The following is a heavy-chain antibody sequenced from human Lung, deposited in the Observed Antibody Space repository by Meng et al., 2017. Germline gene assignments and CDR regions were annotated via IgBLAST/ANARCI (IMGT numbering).Heavy chain of an antibody. CDR2: INHSGST. D-gene: IGHD4-11*01. CDR1: GGSFSDYY. Sequence: VQLHQCGAGLVKPSETLSLTCVVSGGSFSDYYWSWIRQPPGKGLEWIGEINHSGSTNYNPSLESRATISVDTSQNNLSLKLSSVTAADSAVYYCARGPTTMAHDFDYWGQGTLVTVSS. V-gene: IGHV4-34*01. CDR3: ARGPTTMAHDFDY. J-gene: IGHJ4*02.